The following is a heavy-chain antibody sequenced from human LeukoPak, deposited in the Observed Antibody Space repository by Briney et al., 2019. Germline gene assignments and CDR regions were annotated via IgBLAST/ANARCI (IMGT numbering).Heavy chain of an antibody. V-gene: IGHV4-39*01. CDR2: IYYTGSA. Sequence: SETLSLTCTVSGDSVSNSKYSWGWIRQPPGKGLEWIGSIYYTGSAYYNPSLKSRVTISVDTSKNQFSLRLNSVTAADTAVFYCARRDDQTDYWGQGTLVIVSS. D-gene: IGHD5-24*01. CDR1: GDSVSNSKYS. J-gene: IGHJ4*02. CDR3: ARRDDQTDY.